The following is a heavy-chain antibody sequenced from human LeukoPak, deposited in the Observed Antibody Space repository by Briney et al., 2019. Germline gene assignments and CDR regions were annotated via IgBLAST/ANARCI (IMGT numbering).Heavy chain of an antibody. V-gene: IGHV3-23*01. Sequence: GGSLRLSCAASGFTFSSYAMSWVRQAPGKGLEWVSAISGSGDYTYSADSVKGRFTISRDNFKNTLYLQMDSLRAEDTAVYYCAKADCSGGSCYPDYWGQGTLVTVSS. D-gene: IGHD2-15*01. J-gene: IGHJ4*02. CDR3: AKADCSGGSCYPDY. CDR2: ISGSGDYT. CDR1: GFTFSSYA.